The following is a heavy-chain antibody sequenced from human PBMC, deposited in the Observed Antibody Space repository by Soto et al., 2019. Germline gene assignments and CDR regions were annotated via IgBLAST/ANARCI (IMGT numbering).Heavy chain of an antibody. J-gene: IGHJ4*02. Sequence: PGGSLRLSCAASGFTFDDYAMHWVRQAPGKGLEWVSGISWNSGSIGYADSVKGRFTISRDNAKNSLYLQMNSLRAEDTAVYYCAKSPVYGGNSPYYFDYWGQGTLVTVSS. V-gene: IGHV3-9*01. CDR1: GFTFDDYA. CDR3: AKSPVYGGNSPYYFDY. D-gene: IGHD2-21*02. CDR2: ISWNSGSI.